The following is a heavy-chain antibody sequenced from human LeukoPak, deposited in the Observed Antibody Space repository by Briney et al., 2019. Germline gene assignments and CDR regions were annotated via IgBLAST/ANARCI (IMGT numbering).Heavy chain of an antibody. CDR3: TRDYWFDP. CDR2: ISTTSAFM. V-gene: IGHV3-21*01. J-gene: IGHJ5*02. Sequence: GGSLRLSCAASGFTFNIYPMHWVRQAPGKGLEWVSTISTTSAFMYYADSVKGRFSISRDNAKDSLYLQMNSLRAEDTAVYYCTRDYWFDPWGRGTLVTVSS. CDR1: GFTFNIYP.